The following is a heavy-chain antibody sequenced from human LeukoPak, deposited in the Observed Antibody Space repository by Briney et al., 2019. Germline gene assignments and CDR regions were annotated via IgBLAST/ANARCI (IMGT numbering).Heavy chain of an antibody. D-gene: IGHD3-22*01. Sequence: SETLSLTCTVSGGSISSSSYYWGWIRQPPGKGLEWLGSIYYSGSTYYNPSLKGRVTISVDTSKNQFSLRLTSVTAADTAVYYCARDLEYYDSSGYRGDYFDYWGPGILVTVSS. CDR2: IYYSGST. CDR1: GGSISSSSYY. V-gene: IGHV4-39*07. CDR3: ARDLEYYDSSGYRGDYFDY. J-gene: IGHJ4*02.